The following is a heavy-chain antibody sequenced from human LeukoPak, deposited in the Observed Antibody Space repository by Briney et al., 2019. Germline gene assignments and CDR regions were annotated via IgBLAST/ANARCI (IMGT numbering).Heavy chain of an antibody. CDR2: INGDASST. CDR3: ARARGNTYGYFEY. J-gene: IGHJ4*02. CDR1: GLTLSGYW. Sequence: PGGSLRLSRAASGLTLSGYWMHWVRQAPGKGLVGVSRINGDASSTSYADSVKGRFTISRDNAKSTLYLQMNSLRVEDTAVYYCARARGNTYGYFEYWGQGTLVTVSS. D-gene: IGHD5-18*01. V-gene: IGHV3-74*01.